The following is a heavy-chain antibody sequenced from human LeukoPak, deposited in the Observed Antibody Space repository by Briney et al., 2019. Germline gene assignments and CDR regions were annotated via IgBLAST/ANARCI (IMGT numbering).Heavy chain of an antibody. D-gene: IGHD6-13*01. V-gene: IGHV1-69*04. Sequence: ASVKVSCKASGGTFSSYAISWVRQAPGQGLEWMGRINPILGIANYAQKFQSRVTITADKSTSTAYMELSSLRSEDTAVYYCARGGIEAAGYYFDYWGQGTLVTVSS. CDR3: ARGGIEAAGYYFDY. CDR2: INPILGIA. CDR1: GGTFSSYA. J-gene: IGHJ4*02.